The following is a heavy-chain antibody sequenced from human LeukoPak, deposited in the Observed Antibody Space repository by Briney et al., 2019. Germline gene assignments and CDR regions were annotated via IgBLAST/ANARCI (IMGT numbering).Heavy chain of an antibody. CDR2: IVVGSGNT. CDR1: GFTFTSSA. J-gene: IGHJ5*02. D-gene: IGHD3-9*01. Sequence: SVKVSCKASGFTFTSSAVQWVRQARGQRLEWIGWIVVGSGNTNYAQKFQERVTITRDMSTSTAYMELCSLRSEDTAVYYCACEGDHYDILTGQNWFDPWGQGTLVAVSS. CDR3: ACEGDHYDILTGQNWFDP. V-gene: IGHV1-58*01.